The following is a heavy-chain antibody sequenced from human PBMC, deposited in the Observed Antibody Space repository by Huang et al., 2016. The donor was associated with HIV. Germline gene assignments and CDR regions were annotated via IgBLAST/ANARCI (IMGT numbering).Heavy chain of an antibody. V-gene: IGHV3-7*01. CDR3: ARGGIYYDVLTGRHYYYNGLDV. Sequence: EVHLVESGGDLVQPGGSPRLSCVASGFNFSAYWMSWVRQAPGKGLERVANIKQDGSEKNYVDSVKGRFTTSRDNAKNSVYLQLTSRRAEDTAGYYCARGGIYYDVLTGRHYYYNGLDVWGQGTTVTVSS. CDR2: IKQDGSEK. CDR1: GFNFSAYW. J-gene: IGHJ6*02. D-gene: IGHD3-9*01.